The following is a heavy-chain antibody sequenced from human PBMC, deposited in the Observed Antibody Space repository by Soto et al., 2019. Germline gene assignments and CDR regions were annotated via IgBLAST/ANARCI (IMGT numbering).Heavy chain of an antibody. CDR3: AREIGYYDSSGYYYTGGGMDV. J-gene: IGHJ6*02. Sequence: ASVKVSCKASGYTFPSYDINWVRQATGQGLEWMGWMNPNSGNTGYAQKFQGRVTMTRNTSISTAYMELSSLRSEGTAVYYCAREIGYYDSSGYYYTGGGMDVWGQGTTVTVSS. CDR1: GYTFPSYD. D-gene: IGHD3-22*01. CDR2: MNPNSGNT. V-gene: IGHV1-8*01.